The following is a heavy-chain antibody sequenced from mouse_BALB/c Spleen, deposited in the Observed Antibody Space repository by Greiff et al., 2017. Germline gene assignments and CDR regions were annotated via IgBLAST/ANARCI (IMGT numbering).Heavy chain of an antibody. V-gene: IGHV5-6-4*01. D-gene: IGHD2-3*01. J-gene: IGHJ4*01. CDR3: TRVIYDGYYGFDY. CDR2: ISSGGSYT. Sequence: EVMLVESGGGLVKPGGSLKLSCAASGFTFSSYTMSWVRQTPEKRLEWVATISSGGSYTYYPDSVKGRFTISRDNAKNTLYLQMSSLKSEDTAMYYCTRVIYDGYYGFDYWGQGTSVTVSS. CDR1: GFTFSSYT.